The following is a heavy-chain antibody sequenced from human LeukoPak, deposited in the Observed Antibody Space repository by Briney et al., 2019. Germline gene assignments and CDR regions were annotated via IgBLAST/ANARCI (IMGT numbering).Heavy chain of an antibody. V-gene: IGHV3-43*02. CDR1: GFTFDDYA. D-gene: IGHD3-22*01. CDR3: AKDWQYYYDSSGYLQH. Sequence: GGSLRLSCAASGFTFDDYAMHRVRQAPGKGLEWVSLISGDGGSTYYADSVKGRFTISRDNSKNSLYLQMNSLRTEDTALYYCAKDWQYYYDSSGYLQHWGQGTLVTVSS. J-gene: IGHJ1*01. CDR2: ISGDGGST.